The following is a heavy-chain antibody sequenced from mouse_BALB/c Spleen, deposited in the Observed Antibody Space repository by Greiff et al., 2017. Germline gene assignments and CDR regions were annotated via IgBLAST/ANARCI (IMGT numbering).Heavy chain of an antibody. D-gene: IGHD2-3*01. V-gene: IGHV2-2*02. CDR3: CSYDDYYFDY. Sequence: QVQLQQSGPGLVQPSQSLSITCTVSGFSLTSYGVHWVRQSPGKGLEWLGVIWSGGSTDYNAAFISRLSISKDNSKSQVFFKMNSRQANDTAIYYCCSYDDYYFDYWGQGTTLTVSS. CDR1: GFSLTSYG. J-gene: IGHJ2*01. CDR2: IWSGGST.